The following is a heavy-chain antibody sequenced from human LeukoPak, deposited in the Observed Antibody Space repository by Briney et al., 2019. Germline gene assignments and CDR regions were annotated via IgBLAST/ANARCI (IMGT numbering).Heavy chain of an antibody. D-gene: IGHD1-26*01. CDR2: IWYDGSNK. CDR3: VRHTGSFPLGGIDV. V-gene: IGHV3-33*02. J-gene: IGHJ6*02. CDR1: GFTFRNYG. Sequence: GGSLRLSCAASGFTFRNYGMYWVRQAPGKGLEWVAIIWYDGSNKYYTDSAKGRFTISRDNSKNTLFLQMNSLRVEDTAVYYCVRHTGSFPLGGIDVWGQGTTVTVSS.